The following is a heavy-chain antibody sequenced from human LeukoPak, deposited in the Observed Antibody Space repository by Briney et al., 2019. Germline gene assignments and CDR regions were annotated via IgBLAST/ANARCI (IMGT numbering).Heavy chain of an antibody. V-gene: IGHV3-23*01. Sequence: GGSLRLSCAASGFTFTSYSMNWVRQAPGKGLEWVSTISGGGGSTYYADSVKGRFTISRDNSKNTLYLQVNSLRAEDTAVYYCAKGDHYYDSSGYIDYWGQGTLVTVSS. CDR2: ISGGGGST. D-gene: IGHD3-22*01. CDR3: AKGDHYYDSSGYIDY. CDR1: GFTFTSYS. J-gene: IGHJ4*02.